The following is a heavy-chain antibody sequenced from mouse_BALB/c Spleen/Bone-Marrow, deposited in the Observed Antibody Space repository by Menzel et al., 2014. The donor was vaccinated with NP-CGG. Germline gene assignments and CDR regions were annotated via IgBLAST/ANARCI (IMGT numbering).Heavy chain of an antibody. D-gene: IGHD1-1*02. CDR3: ARALGSYVWYFDV. CDR2: ITFDGSY. CDR1: GFSITSGYY. Sequence: VQLQQSGPGLTKPSQSLSLTCSVTGFSITSGYYWNWIRQFPGHTLEWMGYITFDGSYDYNPSLKNRISITRDTSNNQFFLKLNSVTAEDTASYYCARALGSYVWYFDVWGAGTTVTVSS. J-gene: IGHJ1*01. V-gene: IGHV3-6*02.